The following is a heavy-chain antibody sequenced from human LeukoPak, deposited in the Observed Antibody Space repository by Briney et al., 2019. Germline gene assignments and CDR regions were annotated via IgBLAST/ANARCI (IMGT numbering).Heavy chain of an antibody. V-gene: IGHV3-48*04. J-gene: IGHJ4*02. Sequence: GGSLILSCAASGFTFSSYSMNWVRQAPGKGPEWVSYISSSSSAIYYADSVKGRFTISRDNAKNSLYLQMNSLRAEDTAVYYCARGDYPFLLWGQGALVTVSS. CDR3: ARGDYPFLL. CDR1: GFTFSSYS. CDR2: ISSSSSAI. D-gene: IGHD4-17*01.